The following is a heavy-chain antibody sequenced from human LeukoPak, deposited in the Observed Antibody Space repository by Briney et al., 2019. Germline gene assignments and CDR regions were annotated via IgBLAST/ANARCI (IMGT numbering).Heavy chain of an antibody. CDR3: ARTQYCSGGSCYLPYNWFDP. Sequence: KTWETLSLTCDVSGFSITLNSNYYWAWIRQPPGKGLEWIGYIYYSGSTNYNPSLKSRVTISVDTSKNQFSPKLSSVTAADTAVYYCARTQYCSGGSCYLPYNWFDPWGQGTLVTVSS. CDR2: IYYSGST. J-gene: IGHJ5*02. CDR1: GFSITLNSNYY. D-gene: IGHD2-15*01. V-gene: IGHV4-61*01.